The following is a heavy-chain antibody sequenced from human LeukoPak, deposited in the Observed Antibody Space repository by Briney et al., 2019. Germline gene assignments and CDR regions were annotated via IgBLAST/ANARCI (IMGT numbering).Heavy chain of an antibody. J-gene: IGHJ5*02. CDR3: ARHKTAAAGTAWFDP. V-gene: IGHV4-61*05. Sequence: SETLSLTCTVSGGSISSSSYYWSWIRQPPGKGLEWIGYIYYSGSTNYNPSLKSRVTISVDTSKNQFSLKLSSVTAADTAVYYCARHKTAAAGTAWFDPWGQGTLVTVSS. D-gene: IGHD6-13*01. CDR1: GGSISSSSYY. CDR2: IYYSGST.